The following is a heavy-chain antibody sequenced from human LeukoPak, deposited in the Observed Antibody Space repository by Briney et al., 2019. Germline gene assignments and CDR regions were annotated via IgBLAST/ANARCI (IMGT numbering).Heavy chain of an antibody. J-gene: IGHJ3*02. Sequence: PGGSLRLSCAASGFTFSSYAMSWVRQAPGKGLEWVSAISGSGGSTYYADSLKGRFTISRDNAKNSLYLQMNSLRAEDTAVYYCARVRLQPRTLLDDAFDIWGQGTMVTVSS. CDR1: GFTFSSYA. CDR2: ISGSGGST. V-gene: IGHV3-23*01. CDR3: ARVRLQPRTLLDDAFDI. D-gene: IGHD1-14*01.